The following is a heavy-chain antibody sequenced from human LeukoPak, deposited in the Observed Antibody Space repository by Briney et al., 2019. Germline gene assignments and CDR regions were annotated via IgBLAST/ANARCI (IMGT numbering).Heavy chain of an antibody. CDR3: AATMVRGVHTHFDY. D-gene: IGHD3-10*01. J-gene: IGHJ4*02. CDR1: GGSISTYY. CDR2: IYYSGST. V-gene: IGHV4-59*08. Sequence: SETLSLTCTVSGGSISTYYWTWVRQPPGKGLEWVGNIYYSGSTKYNPSLKSRVTISVDRSKNEFSLKLNSVTAADTAVYYCAATMVRGVHTHFDYWGQGTLVTVSS.